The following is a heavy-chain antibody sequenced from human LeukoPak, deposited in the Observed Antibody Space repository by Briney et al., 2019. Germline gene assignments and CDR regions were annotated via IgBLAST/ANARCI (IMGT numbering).Heavy chain of an antibody. CDR2: IKSKTDGGTT. CDR3: TTRTPRAVYSGYDYEDY. Sequence: PGGSLRLSCAASGFTFSNAWMSWVRQAPGKGLEWVGRIKSKTDGGTTDYAAPVKVRFTISRDDSKNTLYLQMNSLKTEDTAVYYCTTRTPRAVYSGYDYEDYWGQGTLVTVSS. J-gene: IGHJ4*02. D-gene: IGHD5-12*01. CDR1: GFTFSNAW. V-gene: IGHV3-15*01.